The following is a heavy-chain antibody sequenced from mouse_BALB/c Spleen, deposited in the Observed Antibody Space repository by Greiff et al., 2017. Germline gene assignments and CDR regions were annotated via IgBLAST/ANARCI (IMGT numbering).Heavy chain of an antibody. CDR2: IYPGNGDT. D-gene: IGHD1-3*01. Sequence: QVQLQQSGAELVKPGASVKMSCKASGYTFTSYNMHWVKQTPGQGLEWIGAIYPGNGDTSYNQKFKGKATLTADKSSSTAYMQLSSLTSEDSAVYYCARRLVGYAMDYWGQGTSVTVSS. CDR1: GYTFTSYN. J-gene: IGHJ4*01. CDR3: ARRLVGYAMDY. V-gene: IGHV1-12*01.